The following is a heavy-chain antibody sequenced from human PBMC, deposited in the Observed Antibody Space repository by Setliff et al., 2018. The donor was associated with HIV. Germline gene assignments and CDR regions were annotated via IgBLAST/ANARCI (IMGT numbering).Heavy chain of an antibody. CDR2: MYHTGST. Sequence: SETLSLTCAVSGYSISSGCYWGWIRQPPGKGLEWMGSMYHTGSTYYSPSLNSRFTISVDTSKNQFSLKLRPVTAADTAVYYCARQPLYNDYDWRSYYFDYWGQGSLVTSPQ. CDR3: ARQPLYNDYDWRSYYFDY. J-gene: IGHJ4*02. CDR1: GYSISSGCY. D-gene: IGHD5-12*01. V-gene: IGHV4-38-2*01.